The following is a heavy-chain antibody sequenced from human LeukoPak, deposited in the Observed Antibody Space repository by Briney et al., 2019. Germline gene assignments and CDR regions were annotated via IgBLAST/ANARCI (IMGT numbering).Heavy chain of an antibody. V-gene: IGHV1-2*02. CDR3: ARRGMVRGVGNWFDP. CDR2: INPNSGGT. CDR1: GYTFTGYY. D-gene: IGHD3-10*01. Sequence: ASVKVSCKASGYTFTGYYMHWVRQAPGQGLEWMGWINPNSGGTNYAQKFQGRVTMTRDTSISTAYMELSRLRSDDTAVYYCARRGMVRGVGNWFDPWGQGTLVTVSS. J-gene: IGHJ5*02.